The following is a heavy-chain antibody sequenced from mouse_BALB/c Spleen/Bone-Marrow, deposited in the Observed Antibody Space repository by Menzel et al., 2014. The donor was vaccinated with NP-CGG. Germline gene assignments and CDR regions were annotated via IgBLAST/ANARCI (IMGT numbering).Heavy chain of an antibody. J-gene: IGHJ4*01. V-gene: IGHV1-5*01. CDR3: TGGKDYYAMDY. D-gene: IGHD1-3*01. CDR2: IYPGNSDT. Sequence: EVQVVESGTVPARPGASVKMSCKASGYTFTSYWMHWVKQRPGQGLEWIGAIYPGNSDTSYNQKFKGKAKLTAVTSTSTAYMELSSLTNEDSAVYYCTGGKDYYAMDYWGQGTSVTVSS. CDR1: GYTFTSYW.